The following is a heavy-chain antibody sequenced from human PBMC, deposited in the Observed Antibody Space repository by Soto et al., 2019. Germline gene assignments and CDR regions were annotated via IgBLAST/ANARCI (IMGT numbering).Heavy chain of an antibody. CDR1: GGSFSGYY. CDR2: INHSGST. J-gene: IGHJ6*02. D-gene: IGHD1-1*01. V-gene: IGHV4-34*01. CDR3: ARGVATTLLYYYYYGMDV. Sequence: SETLSLTCAVYGGSFSGYYWSWIRQPPGKGLEWIGEINHSGSTNYNPSLKSRVTISVDTSKNQFSLKLSSVTAADTAVYYCARGVATTLLYYYYYGMDVWGQGTTVTVSS.